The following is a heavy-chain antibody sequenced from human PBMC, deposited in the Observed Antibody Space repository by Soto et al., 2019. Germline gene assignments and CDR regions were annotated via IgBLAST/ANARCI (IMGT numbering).Heavy chain of an antibody. Sequence: ASVKVSCKASGGTFSGYGISWVRQAPGQGLEWMGWISAYNGNTNYAQKLQGRVTMTTDTSTSTAYMELRSLRSDDTAVYYCARASGSSYWFDPWGQGTLVTVSS. D-gene: IGHD1-26*01. CDR2: ISAYNGNT. J-gene: IGHJ5*02. CDR3: ARASGSSYWFDP. V-gene: IGHV1-18*01. CDR1: GGTFSGYG.